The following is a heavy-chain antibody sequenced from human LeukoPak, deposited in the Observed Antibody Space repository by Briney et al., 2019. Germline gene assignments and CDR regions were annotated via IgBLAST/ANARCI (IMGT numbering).Heavy chain of an antibody. CDR3: ASGDYVRS. Sequence: GGSLRLSCAASGFTFNAHAMSWVRQAPGKGLEWVSSISSSSSYIYYADSVKGRFTISRDNAKNSLYLQMNSLRAEDTAVYYCASGDYVRSWGQGTLVTVSS. CDR1: GFTFNAHA. D-gene: IGHD4-17*01. V-gene: IGHV3-21*01. J-gene: IGHJ4*02. CDR2: ISSSSSYI.